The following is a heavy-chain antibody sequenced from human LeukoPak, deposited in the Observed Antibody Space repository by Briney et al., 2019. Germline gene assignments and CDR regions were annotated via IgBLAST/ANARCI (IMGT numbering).Heavy chain of an antibody. J-gene: IGHJ4*02. V-gene: IGHV3-33*08. CDR3: AGEIFGSGSYPDF. CDR1: GFTFSSYW. CDR2: IWHDGSHK. Sequence: GGSLRLSCAASGFTFSSYWMSWVRQAPGQGLEWVALIWHDGSHKFYSNSVRGQFTISRDNSKNTVSLQMNNLRPEDTAVYYCAGEIFGSGSYPDFWGQGTLVTVSS. D-gene: IGHD3-10*01.